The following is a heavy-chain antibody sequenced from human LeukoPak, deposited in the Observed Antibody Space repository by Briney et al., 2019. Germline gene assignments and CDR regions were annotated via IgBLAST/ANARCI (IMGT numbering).Heavy chain of an antibody. V-gene: IGHV3-74*01. CDR3: AGSRGDSYHY. D-gene: IGHD3-16*02. Sequence: GGSLRLSCAASGFTFSNHWMHWVRQAPGKGLVWVSRIITDGRNTHYAASVKGRFTISRDNAKNTLYLQMNSMRVDDTAVYCCAGSRGDSYHYWGQGTLVTVSS. CDR2: IITDGRNT. J-gene: IGHJ4*02. CDR1: GFTFSNHW.